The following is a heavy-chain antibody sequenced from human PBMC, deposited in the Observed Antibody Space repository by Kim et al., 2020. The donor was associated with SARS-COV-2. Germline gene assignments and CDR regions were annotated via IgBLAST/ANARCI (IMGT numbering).Heavy chain of an antibody. V-gene: IGHV3-53*01. CDR3: ARSSLIVMAAGRNSYYGM. CDR2: ISSNGST. D-gene: IGHD6-19*01. CDR1: GLTFSCNY. J-gene: IGHJ6*01. Sequence: GGSLRLSCAASGLTFSCNYMSWVRQAPGKGLEWVSFISSNGSTYYDAAVISGFSITSDDTNNKLLYLQITPLTAAKTVSYYARSSLIVMAAGRNSYYGM.